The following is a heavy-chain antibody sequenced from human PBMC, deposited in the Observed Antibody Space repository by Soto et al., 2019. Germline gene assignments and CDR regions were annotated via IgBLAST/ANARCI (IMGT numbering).Heavy chain of an antibody. CDR3: ARDKITGLFDY. D-gene: IGHD2-8*02. J-gene: IGHJ4*02. Sequence: QVQLQQWGAGLLKPSETLSLTCAVYGGSFSGYYWTWIRQPPGTGLEWIGEINHSGSTNYNPSLKSRVTISVDTSKNQFPLKLTSVTAADTAVYYCARDKITGLFDYWGQGNLVTVSS. V-gene: IGHV4-34*01. CDR2: INHSGST. CDR1: GGSFSGYY.